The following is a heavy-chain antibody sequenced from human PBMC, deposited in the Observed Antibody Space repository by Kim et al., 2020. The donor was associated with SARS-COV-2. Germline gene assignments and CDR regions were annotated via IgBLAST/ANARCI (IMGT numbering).Heavy chain of an antibody. V-gene: IGHV4-4*02. CDR3: ALMRAAAAGTGPYYYYYGMDV. D-gene: IGHD6-13*01. J-gene: IGHJ6*02. CDR1: GGSISSSNW. CDR2: IYHSGST. Sequence: SETLSLTCAVSGGSISSSNWWSWVRQPPGKGLEWIGEIYHSGSTNYNPSLKSRVTISVDKSKNQFSLKLSSVTAADTAVYYCALMRAAAAGTGPYYYYYGMDVWGQGTTVTVSS.